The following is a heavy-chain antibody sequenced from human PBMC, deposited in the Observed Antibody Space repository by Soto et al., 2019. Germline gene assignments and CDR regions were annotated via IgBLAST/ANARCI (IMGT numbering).Heavy chain of an antibody. CDR1: GDSVSSGSYY. CDR3: ARDPRSSWTFDY. D-gene: IGHD6-13*01. J-gene: IGHJ4*02. Sequence: SETPSLTCTVSGDSVSSGSYYWSWIRQPPGKGLEWVGYIYFTGSTNYNPSLKSRVTISLDTSKNQFSLELNSVTAADTAVYYCARDPRSSWTFDYWGQGTLVTVSS. CDR2: IYFTGST. V-gene: IGHV4-61*01.